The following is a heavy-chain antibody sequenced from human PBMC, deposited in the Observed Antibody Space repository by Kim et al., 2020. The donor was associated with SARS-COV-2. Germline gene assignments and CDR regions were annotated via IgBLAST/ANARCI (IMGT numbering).Heavy chain of an antibody. J-gene: IGHJ6*02. Sequence: GGSLRLSCAASGFTFSSYAMHWVRQAPGKGLEWVAVISYDGSNKYYADSVNGRFTISRDNSKNTLYLQMNSLRAEDTAVYYCARDRWLGYFDWLLESYYYYGMDVWGQGTTVNVSS. CDR1: GFTFSSYA. CDR3: ARDRWLGYFDWLLESYYYYGMDV. CDR2: ISYDGSNK. V-gene: IGHV3-30*04. D-gene: IGHD3-9*01.